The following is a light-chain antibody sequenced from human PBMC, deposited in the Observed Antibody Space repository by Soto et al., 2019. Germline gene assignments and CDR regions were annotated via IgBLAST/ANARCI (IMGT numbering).Light chain of an antibody. Sequence: QSALTQPASVSGSPGQSITISCTGTSSDVGGYNFDSWYQHHPGKAPKLIIYEVSNRPSGVSNRFSASKSGNTASLTISGLQAEDEADYYCSSYTNSSTLVGFGGGTKLTVL. CDR1: SSDVGGYNF. V-gene: IGLV2-14*01. CDR3: SSYTNSSTLVG. CDR2: EVS. J-gene: IGLJ2*01.